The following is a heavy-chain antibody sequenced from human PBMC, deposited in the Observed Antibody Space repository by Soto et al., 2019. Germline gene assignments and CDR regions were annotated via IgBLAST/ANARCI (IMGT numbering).Heavy chain of an antibody. CDR3: ASVLTYYDFWSGYYNYDAFDI. CDR1: GGSISSYY. V-gene: IGHV4-59*01. J-gene: IGHJ3*02. CDR2: IYYSGST. Sequence: SETLSLTCTVSGGSISSYYWSWIRQPPGKGLEWIGYIYYSGSTNYNPPLKSRVTISVDTSKNQFSLKLSSVTAADTAVYYCASVLTYYDFWSGYYNYDAFDIWGQGTMVTVSS. D-gene: IGHD3-3*01.